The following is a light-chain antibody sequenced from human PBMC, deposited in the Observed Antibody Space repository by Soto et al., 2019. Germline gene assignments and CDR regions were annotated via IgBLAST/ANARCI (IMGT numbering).Light chain of an antibody. CDR1: QSVASRN. J-gene: IGKJ1*01. V-gene: IGKV3-20*01. CDR3: QHFGNSLWP. CDR2: GAS. Sequence: EIVLTQSPCTLSLSPGERATLSCRASQSVASRNLAWYQQKSGQAPRLLIYGASSRAVHTPDRFSGSGSGTDFTLTISGPEPEDFAVYYCQHFGNSLWPFGQGTKV.